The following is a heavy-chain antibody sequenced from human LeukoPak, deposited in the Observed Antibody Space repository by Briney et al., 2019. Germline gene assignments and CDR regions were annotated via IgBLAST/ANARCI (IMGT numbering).Heavy chain of an antibody. CDR2: ILPNSGGP. J-gene: IGHJ4*02. D-gene: IGHD4-17*01. V-gene: IGHV1-2*02. CDR3: ARKGEDYGDYDY. Sequence: ASVKVSCKASGYTFTGYYMHWVRQAPGQGLEWMGWILPNSGGPYYAQKFQGRITMTRDTSISTAYMELTRLRSDDTAVYYCARKGEDYGDYDYWGQGTLVTVSS. CDR1: GYTFTGYY.